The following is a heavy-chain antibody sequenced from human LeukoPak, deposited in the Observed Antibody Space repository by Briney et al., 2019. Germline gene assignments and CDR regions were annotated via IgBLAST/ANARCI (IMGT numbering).Heavy chain of an antibody. CDR3: AKGSGSGWYGWFAP. V-gene: IGHV3-23*01. D-gene: IGHD6-19*01. CDR2: IDASGGST. CDR1: GFTFSSYA. Sequence: GGSLRLSCAASGFTFSSYAMSWVRQAPGKGLEWVSSIDASGGSTYYADSVKGRFTISRDNSKNTFYLQMNSLRADDTAVYYSAKGSGSGWYGWFAPWGQGTLVTVSS. J-gene: IGHJ5*02.